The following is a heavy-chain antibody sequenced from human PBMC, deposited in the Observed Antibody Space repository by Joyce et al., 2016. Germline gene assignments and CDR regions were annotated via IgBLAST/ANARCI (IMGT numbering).Heavy chain of an antibody. Sequence: QVQLVQSGAEVKQPGSSVKVSCRSSGGTFSTYAISWVRQAPGQGLEWMGAIIPIFGTTNYEPKCKGRVTITADESTSTANMDLSSLRSEDTAVYYCARDLHSSYYYDSGPKYYYYGMDVWGHGTTVTVYS. CDR2: IIPIFGTT. J-gene: IGHJ6*02. CDR3: ARDLHSSYYYDSGPKYYYYGMDV. V-gene: IGHV1-69*01. CDR1: GGTFSTYA. D-gene: IGHD3-10*01.